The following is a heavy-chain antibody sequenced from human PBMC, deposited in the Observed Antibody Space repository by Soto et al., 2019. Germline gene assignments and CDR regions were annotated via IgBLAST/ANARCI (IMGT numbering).Heavy chain of an antibody. CDR2: IYYSGST. J-gene: IGHJ6*02. CDR3: ARVRRSSGDIVLTKVARVPPPRHGMDV. V-gene: IGHV4-59*01. D-gene: IGHD2-8*01. CDR1: GGSISSYY. Sequence: QVQLQESGPGLVKPSETLSLTCTVSGGSISSYYWSWIRQPPGKGLEWIGYIYYSGSTNYNPSLKRRVTISVDTSKNQFSLKLSSVTAADTAVYYCARVRRSSGDIVLTKVARVPPPRHGMDVWGQGTTVTVSS.